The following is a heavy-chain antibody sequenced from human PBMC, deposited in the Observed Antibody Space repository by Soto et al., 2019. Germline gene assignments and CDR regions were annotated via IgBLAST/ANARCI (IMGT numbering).Heavy chain of an antibody. D-gene: IGHD1-1*01. J-gene: IGHJ4*02. CDR2: VSFTGTT. CDR3: ASQKLDVPAYFDY. Sequence: PSETLSLTFSFSGCSIKNHYYHWGWVRQPPGKGLEWIGSVSFTGTTYYSPSLKSRVTTSIDTSRNQFSLKLTSVTAADTAVYYCASQKLDVPAYFDYWGQGTLVTVS. CDR1: GCSIKNHYYH. V-gene: IGHV4-39*01.